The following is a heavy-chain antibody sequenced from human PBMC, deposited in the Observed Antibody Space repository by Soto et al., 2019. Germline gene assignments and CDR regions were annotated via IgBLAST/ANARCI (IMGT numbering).Heavy chain of an antibody. V-gene: IGHV3-21*01. J-gene: IGHJ4*02. D-gene: IGHD2-2*01. CDR2: ISSSSSYI. Sequence: GGSLRLSCAASGFTFSSYSMNWVRQAPGKGLEWVSSISSSSSYIYYADSVKGRFTISRDNAKNSLYLQMNSLRAEDTAVYYCARWDEYCSSTSCYQYAFDYWGQGTLVTVSS. CDR3: ARWDEYCSSTSCYQYAFDY. CDR1: GFTFSSYS.